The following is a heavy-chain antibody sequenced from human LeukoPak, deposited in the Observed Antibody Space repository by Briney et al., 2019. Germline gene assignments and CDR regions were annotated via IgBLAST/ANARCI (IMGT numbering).Heavy chain of an antibody. CDR1: GGTFISYT. CDR2: IIPILGIA. CDR3: ARVEGGPHSRAMVDY. D-gene: IGHD5-18*01. Sequence: GSSVKVSCKASGGTFISYTISWVRQAPGQGVEWMGRIIPILGIANYAQKFQGRVTITADKSTSTAYMELSSLRSEDTAVYYCARVEGGPHSRAMVDYWGQGTLVTVSS. J-gene: IGHJ4*02. V-gene: IGHV1-69*02.